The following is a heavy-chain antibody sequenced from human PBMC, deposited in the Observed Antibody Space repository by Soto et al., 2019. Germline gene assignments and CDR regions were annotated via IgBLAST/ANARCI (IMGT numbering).Heavy chain of an antibody. CDR3: ARDPHRLVASPDDAFDI. CDR1: GFTVSSNY. D-gene: IGHD5-12*01. CDR2: IYSGGST. Sequence: GGSLRLSCAASGFTVSSNYMSWVRQAPGKGLEWVSVIYSGGSTYYADSVKGRFTISRDNSKNTLYLQMNSLRAEDTAVYYCARDPHRLVASPDDAFDIWGQGTMVTVSS. V-gene: IGHV3-66*01. J-gene: IGHJ3*02.